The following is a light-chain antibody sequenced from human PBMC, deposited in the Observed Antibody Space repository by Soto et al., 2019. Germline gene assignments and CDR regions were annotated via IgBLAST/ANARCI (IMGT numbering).Light chain of an antibody. V-gene: IGKV3-20*01. Sequence: EGVLTQSPGTLSLSPGERAALSCRASQSVSNTYVAWYQHIPGQTPRLLIYGASNRATGIPDRFSGSGSGTDFTLTISRLEPEDFAVYYCQQHDSSPWMFGQGTKVDIK. CDR1: QSVSNTY. CDR3: QQHDSSPWM. CDR2: GAS. J-gene: IGKJ1*01.